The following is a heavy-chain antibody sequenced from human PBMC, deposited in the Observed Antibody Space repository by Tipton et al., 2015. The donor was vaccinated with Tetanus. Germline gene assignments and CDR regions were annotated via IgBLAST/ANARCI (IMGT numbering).Heavy chain of an antibody. V-gene: IGHV3-7*01. D-gene: IGHD5-24*01. J-gene: IGHJ4*02. CDR2: INEDGSEK. CDR1: GFTFSTTW. CDR3: ASGARAVGYNN. Sequence: SLRLSCAASGFTFSTTWFSWVRQTPGKGLEWVASINEDGSEKYYADSVKGRFTISRDNAKNSVYLQMNSMTVEETAIFFCASGARAVGYNNWGQGALGSLSP.